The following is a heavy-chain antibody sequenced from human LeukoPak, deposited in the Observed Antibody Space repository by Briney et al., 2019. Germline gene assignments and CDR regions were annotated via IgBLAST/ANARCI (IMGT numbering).Heavy chain of an antibody. CDR1: GYTLTELS. CDR3: ARGFAGWFGELLVY. V-gene: IGHV1-24*01. D-gene: IGHD3-10*01. J-gene: IGHJ4*02. Sequence: VKVSCKVSGYTLTELSMHWVRQAPGKGLEWMGGFDPEDGETIYAQKFQGRVTMTEDTSTDTAYMELSSLRSDDTAVYYCARGFAGWFGELLVYWGQGTLVTVSS. CDR2: FDPEDGET.